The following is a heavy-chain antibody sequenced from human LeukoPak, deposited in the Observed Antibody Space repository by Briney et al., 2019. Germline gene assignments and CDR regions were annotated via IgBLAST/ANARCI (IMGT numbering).Heavy chain of an antibody. V-gene: IGHV1-46*01. CDR3: ARKAPHDSSGWYFDL. CDR1: GYTFTTHY. CDR2: INPSDGGA. D-gene: IGHD3-22*01. J-gene: IGHJ2*01. Sequence: ASVKVSCKASGYTFTTHYIHWVRQAPGQGLEWMGIINPSDGGASYAQKFQGRLTISRDTSTSTLYMELSSLRSEDTAIYYCARKAPHDSSGWYFDLWGRGTLVTVSS.